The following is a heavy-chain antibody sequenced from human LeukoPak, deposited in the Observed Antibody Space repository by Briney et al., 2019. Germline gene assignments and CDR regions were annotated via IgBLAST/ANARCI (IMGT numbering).Heavy chain of an antibody. D-gene: IGHD3-10*01. Sequence: SVKVSCKASGGTFSSYAISWVRQAPGQGLEWMGGIIPIFGTANYAQKFQGRVTITADESTSTAYMELSSLRSEDTAVYYCASDFIKGALGWFDPWGQGTLVTVSS. CDR2: IIPIFGTA. CDR3: ASDFIKGALGWFDP. J-gene: IGHJ5*02. CDR1: GGTFSSYA. V-gene: IGHV1-69*13.